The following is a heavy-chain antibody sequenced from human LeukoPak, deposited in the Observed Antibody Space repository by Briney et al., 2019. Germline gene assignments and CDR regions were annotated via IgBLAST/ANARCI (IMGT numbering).Heavy chain of an antibody. CDR3: ARAYQLLLGYYFDY. V-gene: IGHV1-69*04. D-gene: IGHD2-2*01. J-gene: IGHJ4*02. CDR2: IIPILGIA. Sequence: TVKVSCKASGGTFSSYAISWVRQAPGQGLEWMGRIIPILGIANYAQKFQGRVTITADKSTSTAYMELSSLRSEDTAVYYCARAYQLLLGYYFDYWGQGTLVTVSS. CDR1: GGTFSSYA.